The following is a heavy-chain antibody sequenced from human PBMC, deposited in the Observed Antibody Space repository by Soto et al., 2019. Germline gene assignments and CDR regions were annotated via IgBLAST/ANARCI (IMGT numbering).Heavy chain of an antibody. Sequence: DSLTISCKGSGDSFTTYWIVLVRQVPEKGLEWIGIIYPGDSDTRYSPSFQGQVTISADKSITTAYLQWSSLKASDTAMYYCARHVVEHSSPTPQGLDPWARQPWSPSPQ. J-gene: IGHJ5*02. CDR2: IYPGDSDT. CDR1: GDSFTTYW. V-gene: IGHV5-51*01. D-gene: IGHD2-21*01. CDR3: ARHVVEHSSPTPQGLDP.